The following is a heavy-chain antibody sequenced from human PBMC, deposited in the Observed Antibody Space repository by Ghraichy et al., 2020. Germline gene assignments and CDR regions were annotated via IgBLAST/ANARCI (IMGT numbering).Heavy chain of an antibody. Sequence: GGSLRRSCAASGFTFSNYWMHWVRQAPGKGLEWVANIKQDGSEKYYVDSVKGRFTISRDNAKNSLYLQMNSLRAEDTGVYYCTRAIDVWGQGTTVTVSS. J-gene: IGHJ6*02. V-gene: IGHV3-7*01. CDR3: TRAIDV. CDR1: GFTFSNYW. CDR2: IKQDGSEK.